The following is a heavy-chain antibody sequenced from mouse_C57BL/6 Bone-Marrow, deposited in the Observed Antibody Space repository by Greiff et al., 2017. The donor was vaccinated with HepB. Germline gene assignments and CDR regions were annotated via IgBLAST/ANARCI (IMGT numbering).Heavy chain of an antibody. Sequence: EVKLVESGGGLVKPGGSLKLSCAASGFTFSSYAMSWVRQTPEKRLEWVATISDGGSYTYYPDNVKGRFTISRDNAKNNLYLQMSHLKSEDTAMYDCARDQGTGYYVFDYWGQGTTLTVSS. CDR1: GFTFSSYA. D-gene: IGHD2-3*01. V-gene: IGHV5-4*01. CDR3: ARDQGTGYYVFDY. CDR2: ISDGGSYT. J-gene: IGHJ2*01.